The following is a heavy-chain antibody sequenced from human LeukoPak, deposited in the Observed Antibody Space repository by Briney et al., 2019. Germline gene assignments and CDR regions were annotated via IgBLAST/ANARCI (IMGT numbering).Heavy chain of an antibody. Sequence: PGRSLRLSCAASGFTFSDYGMHWVRQAPGKGLEWVAVISYDGGIEYYVDSAKGRFTISRDSSKNTLYLQLNSLRPEDTAVYYCAKDSRVYTSSSPGGYFDFWGQGTLVTVSS. CDR2: ISYDGGIE. V-gene: IGHV3-30*18. D-gene: IGHD6-6*01. J-gene: IGHJ4*02. CDR1: GFTFSDYG. CDR3: AKDSRVYTSSSPGGYFDF.